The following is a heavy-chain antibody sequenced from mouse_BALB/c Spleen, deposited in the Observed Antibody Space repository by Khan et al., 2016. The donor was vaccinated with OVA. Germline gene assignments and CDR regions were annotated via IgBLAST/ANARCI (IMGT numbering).Heavy chain of an antibody. J-gene: IGHJ2*01. CDR1: GYSITSGYN. CDR3: ARDYFGNGYFDY. V-gene: IGHV3-6*02. Sequence: EVQLQESGPGLVKPSQSLSLTCSVTGYSITSGYNWNWIRQFPGNKLEWMGYISYAGSFNYNPSLKNRISITRDTSKNQFFLKLNSVTTEDTATYYCARDYFGNGYFDYWGQGTTLTVSS. CDR2: ISYAGSF. D-gene: IGHD1-1*01.